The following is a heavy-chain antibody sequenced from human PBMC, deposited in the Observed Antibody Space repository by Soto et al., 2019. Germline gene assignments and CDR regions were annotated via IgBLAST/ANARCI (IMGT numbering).Heavy chain of an antibody. CDR2: ITSSGSFI. CDR1: GFTFSNST. CDR3: ARVPAASDRTAFYYVSKFFYFHY. D-gene: IGHD3-22*01. Sequence: PGGSLSLSCAASGFTFSNSTMNWVRQAPGKGLEWVACITSSGSFIYYADSMKGRFTISRDDAKKSLYLQMNSLRAEDTAVYYCARVPAASDRTAFYYVSKFFYFHYSGRGTKVTVYS. J-gene: IGHJ4*02. V-gene: IGHV3-21*01.